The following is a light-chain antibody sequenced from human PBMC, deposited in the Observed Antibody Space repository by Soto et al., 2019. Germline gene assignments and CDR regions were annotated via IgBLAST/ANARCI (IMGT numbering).Light chain of an antibody. J-gene: IGLJ3*02. Sequence: QSALTQPASVSGSPGQSITITCNGSNTDVGHDEFVSWYQQHPGKAPKLIIYDVSRRPSGVSDRFSGSKSGNTASLTISGLQAEDEADYYCGSYTSDKTCVFGGGTKLTVL. CDR2: DVS. V-gene: IGLV2-14*03. CDR1: NTDVGHDEF. CDR3: GSYTSDKTCV.